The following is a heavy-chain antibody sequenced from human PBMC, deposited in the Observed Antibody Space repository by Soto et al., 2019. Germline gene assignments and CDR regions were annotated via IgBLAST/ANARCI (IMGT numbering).Heavy chain of an antibody. CDR1: GYTFTSYD. J-gene: IGHJ6*03. D-gene: IGHD4-17*01. CDR2: MNPNSGNT. Sequence: ASVKVSCKASGYTFTSYDINWVRQATGQGLEWMGWMNPNSGNTGYAQKFQGRVTMTGNTSISTAYMELSSLRSEDTAVYYCARRLPEPDYGDYVDYYYYYYYMDVWGKGTTVTVSS. V-gene: IGHV1-8*01. CDR3: ARRLPEPDYGDYVDYYYYYYYMDV.